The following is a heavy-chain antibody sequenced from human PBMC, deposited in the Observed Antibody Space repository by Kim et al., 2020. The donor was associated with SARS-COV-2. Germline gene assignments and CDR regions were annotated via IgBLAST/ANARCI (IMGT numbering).Heavy chain of an antibody. D-gene: IGHD5-18*01. CDR1: GGTFSSYA. V-gene: IGHV1-69*13. CDR2: IIPIFGTA. Sequence: SVKVSCKDSGGTFSSYAISWVRQAPGQGLEWMGGIIPIFGTANYAKKFQGRVTITADESTSTAYMELSSLISEDTAVYYCARGTAYGYVGYYYYYGMDVWGQGTTVTVSS. J-gene: IGHJ6*02. CDR3: ARGTAYGYVGYYYYYGMDV.